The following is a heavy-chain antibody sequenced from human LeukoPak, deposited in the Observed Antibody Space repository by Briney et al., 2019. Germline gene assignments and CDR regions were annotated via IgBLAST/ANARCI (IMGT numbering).Heavy chain of an antibody. CDR3: ARVPYDYVWGSYRKFDP. D-gene: IGHD3-16*02. Sequence: ASVKVSCKACGYTFTSYGISWVRQAPGQGLEWMGWISAYNGNTNYAQKLQGRVTMTTDTSTSTAYMELRSLRSDDTAVYYCARVPYDYVWGSYRKFDPWGQGTLVTVSS. J-gene: IGHJ5*02. CDR2: ISAYNGNT. V-gene: IGHV1-18*01. CDR1: GYTFTSYG.